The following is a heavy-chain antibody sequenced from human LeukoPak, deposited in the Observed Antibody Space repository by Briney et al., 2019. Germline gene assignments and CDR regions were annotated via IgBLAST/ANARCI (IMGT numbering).Heavy chain of an antibody. V-gene: IGHV1-8*02. CDR1: GYTFTGYY. CDR3: ARGYYDILTGYSSYFDY. Sequence: GASVKVSCKASGYTFTGYYMHWVRQAPGQGLEWMGWINPNSGNTGYAQKFQGRVTMTRNTSISTAYMELSSLRSEDTAVYYCARGYYDILTGYSSYFDYWGQGTLVTVSS. D-gene: IGHD3-9*01. J-gene: IGHJ4*02. CDR2: INPNSGNT.